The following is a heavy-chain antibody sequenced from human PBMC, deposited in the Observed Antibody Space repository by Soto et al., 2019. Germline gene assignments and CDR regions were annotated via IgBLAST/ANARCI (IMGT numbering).Heavy chain of an antibody. J-gene: IGHJ4*02. D-gene: IGHD1-26*01. CDR1: GFTFNMYV. V-gene: IGHV3-30-3*01. CDR3: ARVGGSFYGSWDS. Sequence: QVQLVESGGGVVQPGRSVRLSCAASGFTFNMYVMHWVRQAPGKGLEWVAVMAYDGNREYYGDSVKGRFFVSRDNSKNTLYLQMNSLRPEDTAVYYCARVGGSFYGSWDSWGQGALVTVSS. CDR2: MAYDGNRE.